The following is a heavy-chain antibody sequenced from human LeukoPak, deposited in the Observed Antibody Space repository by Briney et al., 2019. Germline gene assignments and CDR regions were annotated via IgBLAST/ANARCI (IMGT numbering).Heavy chain of an antibody. Sequence: PGGSLRLSCAASGFNFSNYAMSWVRQAPGEGLEWVSGISGSGGSTYYADSVKGRFTISRDNSKNTLYLQMNSLRAEDTAVYYCAKEASIWELTNYFDYWGQGTLVTVSS. CDR2: ISGSGGST. CDR1: GFNFSNYA. V-gene: IGHV3-23*01. D-gene: IGHD1-26*01. J-gene: IGHJ4*02. CDR3: AKEASIWELTNYFDY.